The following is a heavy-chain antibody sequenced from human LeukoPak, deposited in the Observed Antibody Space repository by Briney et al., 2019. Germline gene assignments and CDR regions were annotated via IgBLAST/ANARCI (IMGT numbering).Heavy chain of an antibody. Sequence: VASVKVSCKASGYTFTSYGISWVRQAPGQGLEWMGCISAYNSNTNYAQKLQGRVTMTTDTSTSTAYMELRSLRSDDAAVYYCARAVPRDYYGSGSLEGGNYWGQGTLVTVSS. CDR3: ARAVPRDYYGSGSLEGGNY. D-gene: IGHD3-10*01. CDR1: GYTFTSYG. CDR2: ISAYNSNT. V-gene: IGHV1-18*01. J-gene: IGHJ4*02.